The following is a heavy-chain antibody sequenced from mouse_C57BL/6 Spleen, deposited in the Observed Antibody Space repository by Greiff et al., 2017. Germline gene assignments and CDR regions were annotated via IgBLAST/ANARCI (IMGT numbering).Heavy chain of an antibody. D-gene: IGHD1-1*01. CDR3: TRHYYYAPGWYFDD. J-gene: IGHJ1*03. CDR2: IWWDDDT. V-gene: IGHV8-8*01. Sequence: QVTLKVSGPGILQPSQTLSLSCSFSGFSLSNFGMGVGWIRQPSGKGLEWLAHIWWDDDTYYNPALKRRLIISKDTSKNTVFLKVANVDTADTATYYRTRHYYYAPGWYFDDWGKGTTVTVSS. CDR1: GFSLSNFGMG.